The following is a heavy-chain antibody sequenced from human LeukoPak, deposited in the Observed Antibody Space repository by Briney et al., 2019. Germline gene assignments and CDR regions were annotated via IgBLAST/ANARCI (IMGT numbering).Heavy chain of an antibody. D-gene: IGHD2-15*01. J-gene: IGHJ4*02. CDR1: GFTLTTYW. CDR2: INQDKSAK. CDR3: ARSRYCSGGSCYLDY. Sequence: GGSLRLSCAASGFTLTTYWMSWVRQAPGKGLEWVANINQDKSAKYYLDSVKGRFTISRDNAQNSLYLQMNSLRAEDTAVYYCARSRYCSGGSCYLDYWGQGTLVTVSS. V-gene: IGHV3-7*04.